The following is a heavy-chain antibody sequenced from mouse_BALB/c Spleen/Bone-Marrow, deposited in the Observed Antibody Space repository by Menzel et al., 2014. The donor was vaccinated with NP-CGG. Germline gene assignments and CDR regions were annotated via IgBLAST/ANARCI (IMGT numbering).Heavy chain of an antibody. J-gene: IGHJ4*01. CDR3: SRGRRDALDY. CDR1: GYTFTSYY. V-gene: IGHV1-53*01. Sequence: QVQLQQPGAELVKPGASVKLSCKASGYTFTSYYMYWVKQRPGQGLEWFGEINPSNGGTNLNEKFKNKATLTVDKSSSTAYMQLSSLTSEDSAVYYCSRGRRDALDYWGQGTSVTVSS. CDR2: INPSNGGT.